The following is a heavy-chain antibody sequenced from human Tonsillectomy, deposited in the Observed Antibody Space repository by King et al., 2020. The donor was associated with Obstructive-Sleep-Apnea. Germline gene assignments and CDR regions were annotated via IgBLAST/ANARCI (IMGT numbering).Heavy chain of an antibody. CDR3: GGSIGSLNFFDF. CDR2: ISYDGSNK. Sequence: VQLVESGGGVVKPGRSLRLSCAASEFNLRTYAMHWVRQAPGKGLVWVAVISYDGSNKYYADSVKGRFTISRDNSKNTLYLQMNSLRAEATAVYYCGGSIGSLNFFDFWGQGTLVTVSS. CDR1: EFNLRTYA. D-gene: IGHD3-10*01. V-gene: IGHV3-30*04. J-gene: IGHJ4*02.